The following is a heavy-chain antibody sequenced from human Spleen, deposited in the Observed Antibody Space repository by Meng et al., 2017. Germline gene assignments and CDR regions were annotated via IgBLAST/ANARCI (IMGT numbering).Heavy chain of an antibody. Sequence: KVSCKGSGYNFASNWIAWVRQMPGKGLDWMGIIYPANSDTTYSPSFQGQVTISADKSISTAFLQWSSLKASDTAIYYCASASGATRAFDLWGQGTMVTVSS. J-gene: IGHJ3*01. V-gene: IGHV5-51*01. CDR1: GYNFASNW. CDR2: IYPANSDT. CDR3: ASASGATRAFDL. D-gene: IGHD3-10*01.